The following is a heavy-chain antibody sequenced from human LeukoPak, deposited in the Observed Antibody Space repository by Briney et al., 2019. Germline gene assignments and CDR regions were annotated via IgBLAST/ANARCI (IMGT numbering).Heavy chain of an antibody. CDR1: GFTFSNAW. Sequence: GGSLRLSCATSGFTFSNAWMNWVRQAPGKGLEWVGRIRSNSDGGTIDYAAPVKGRFTLSREDSKTTLYLQMNSLQTEDTAVYYCATDFYDSTWGQGTLVTVSS. D-gene: IGHD3-22*01. CDR2: IRSNSDGGTI. CDR3: ATDFYDST. J-gene: IGHJ5*02. V-gene: IGHV3-15*07.